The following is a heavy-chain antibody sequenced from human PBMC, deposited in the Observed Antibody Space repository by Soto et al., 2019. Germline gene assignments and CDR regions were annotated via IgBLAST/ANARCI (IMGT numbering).Heavy chain of an antibody. D-gene: IGHD6-13*01. Sequence: GGSLRLSCAASGFTFSSYAMSWVRQAPGKGLEWVSAISGSGGSTYYADSVKGRFTISEDNSKNTLYLQMNSLRAEDTAVYYCAKDVGELSGDSSSWYASNWFDPWGQGTLVTVSS. J-gene: IGHJ5*02. CDR3: AKDVGELSGDSSSWYASNWFDP. CDR1: GFTFSSYA. V-gene: IGHV3-23*01. CDR2: ISGSGGST.